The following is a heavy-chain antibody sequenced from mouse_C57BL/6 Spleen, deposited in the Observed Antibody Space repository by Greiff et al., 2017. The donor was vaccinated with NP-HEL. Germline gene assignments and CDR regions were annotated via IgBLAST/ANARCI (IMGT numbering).Heavy chain of an antibody. D-gene: IGHD1-1*01. J-gene: IGHJ2*01. CDR2: INPNNGGT. CDR1: GYTFTDYY. CDR3: ARGGGFITTDY. Sequence: VHVKQSGPELVKPGASVKISCKASGYTFTDYYMNWVKQSHGKSLEWIGDINPNNGGTSYNQKFKGKATLTVDKSSSTAYMELRSLTSEDSAVYYCARGGGFITTDYWGQGTTLTVSS. V-gene: IGHV1-26*01.